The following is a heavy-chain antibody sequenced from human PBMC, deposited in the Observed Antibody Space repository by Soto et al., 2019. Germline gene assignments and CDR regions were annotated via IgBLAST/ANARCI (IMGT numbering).Heavy chain of an antibody. CDR3: ARGVDFERFSPYGMDV. Sequence: SETLSLTCTVSGGSINTGDYYWTWIRPPRGKGLEWIGYIYYSGTTYYNPSLKSRVSLSLDTSKNHFSLRLTSVTAADTAVYYCARGVDFERFSPYGMDVWGQGTTVTVSS. CDR1: GGSINTGDYY. D-gene: IGHD3-3*01. V-gene: IGHV4-30-4*01. J-gene: IGHJ6*02. CDR2: IYYSGTT.